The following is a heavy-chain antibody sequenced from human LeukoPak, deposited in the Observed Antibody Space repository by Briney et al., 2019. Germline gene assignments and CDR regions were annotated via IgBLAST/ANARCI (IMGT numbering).Heavy chain of an antibody. D-gene: IGHD6-19*01. Sequence: ASVKVSCKASGYTFNSYGISWVRQAPGQGLEWMGWISAHNGNTNYEEKVQGRVAMTTDTSTSTAYMELRSLRSDDTAVYYCARDKGTVATYYYYYMDVWRKGTTVTVSS. CDR2: ISAHNGNT. V-gene: IGHV1-18*01. CDR3: ARDKGTVATYYYYYMDV. CDR1: GYTFNSYG. J-gene: IGHJ6*03.